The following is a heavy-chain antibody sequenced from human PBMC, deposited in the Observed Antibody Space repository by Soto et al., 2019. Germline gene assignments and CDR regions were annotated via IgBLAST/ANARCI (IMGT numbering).Heavy chain of an antibody. CDR2: ISGGGDNT. J-gene: IGHJ5*02. V-gene: IGHV3-23*01. D-gene: IGHD3-10*01. CDR3: AKGPWELGSNWFDP. Sequence: PGGSLRLSCGASRFTFSSYAMGWVRQAPGKGLEWVSSISGGGDNTYYADSVKGRFTISRDNSKNTLYLQMNSLRADDTAVYYCAKGPWELGSNWFDPWGQGTRVTVS. CDR1: RFTFSSYA.